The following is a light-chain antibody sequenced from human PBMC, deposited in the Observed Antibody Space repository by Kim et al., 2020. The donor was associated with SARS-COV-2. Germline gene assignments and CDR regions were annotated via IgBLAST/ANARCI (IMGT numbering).Light chain of an antibody. V-gene: IGKV1-33*01. J-gene: IGKJ3*01. Sequence: DIQLTQSPSSLSASVGDRVTITCQASQDISTYLNWYQQKPGKAPNLLISNASTLEWGFPSRFSGSGSGTDFTFTINRLQPEDVATYYCQQYDDLPPFTFGPATKVDIK. CDR1: QDISTY. CDR3: QQYDDLPPFT. CDR2: NAS.